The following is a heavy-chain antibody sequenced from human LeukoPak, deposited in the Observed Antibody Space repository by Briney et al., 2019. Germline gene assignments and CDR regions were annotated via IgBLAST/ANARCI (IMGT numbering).Heavy chain of an antibody. CDR2: ISSSSSYI. D-gene: IGHD3-10*01. CDR1: GFTFSSYS. CDR3: VRESGSGSQIDY. J-gene: IGHJ4*02. Sequence: GGSLRLSCAASGFTFSSYSMNWVRQAPGKGLEWVSSISSSSSYIYYADSVKGRFTISRDNRKNTLYLQMDSLRVEDTAVYYCVRESGSGSQIDYWGQGALVTVSS. V-gene: IGHV3-21*01.